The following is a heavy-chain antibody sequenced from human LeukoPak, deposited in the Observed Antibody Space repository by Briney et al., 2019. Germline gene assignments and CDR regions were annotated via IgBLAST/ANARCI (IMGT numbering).Heavy chain of an antibody. Sequence: TPSETLSLTCTVSGGSISSSSYYWAWIRQPPGKGLEWIGSIYYSGSTYYNPSLKSRVTISVDTSKNQFSLNLSSVTAADTAIYYCARLRGSTRGGWFDPWGQGILVTVSS. CDR3: ARLRGSTRGGWFDP. D-gene: IGHD3-10*01. J-gene: IGHJ5*02. CDR2: IYYSGST. V-gene: IGHV4-39*01. CDR1: GGSISSSSYY.